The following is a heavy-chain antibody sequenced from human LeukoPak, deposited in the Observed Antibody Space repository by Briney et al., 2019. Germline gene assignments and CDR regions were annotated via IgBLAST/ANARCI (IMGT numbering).Heavy chain of an antibody. V-gene: IGHV3-20*04. Sequence: GGPLRLSCAASGFNLDDYGMSGVRQGPGKGVEGGAAINRNGDSTGYAPSVKGRFTISRANSKNPLYLQMNTLSVDDTAVYYCAKSVEHSNYRKFHDWGQGTLVTVSS. CDR1: GFNLDDYG. CDR3: AKSVEHSNYRKFHD. D-gene: IGHD4-11*01. J-gene: IGHJ4*02. CDR2: INRNGDST.